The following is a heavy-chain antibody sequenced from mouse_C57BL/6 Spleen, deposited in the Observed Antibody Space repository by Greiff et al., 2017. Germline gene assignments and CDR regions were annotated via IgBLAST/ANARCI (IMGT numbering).Heavy chain of an antibody. V-gene: IGHV5-4*01. CDR3: ARDRITTVVATDYAMDY. D-gene: IGHD1-1*01. CDR2: ISDGGSYT. CDR1: GFTFSSYA. Sequence: EVMLVESGGGLVKPGGSLKLSCAASGFTFSSYAMSWVRQTPEKRLEWVATISDGGSYTYYPDNVKGRFTISRDNAKNNLYLQMRHLKSEDTAMYYCARDRITTVVATDYAMDYWGQGTSVTVSS. J-gene: IGHJ4*01.